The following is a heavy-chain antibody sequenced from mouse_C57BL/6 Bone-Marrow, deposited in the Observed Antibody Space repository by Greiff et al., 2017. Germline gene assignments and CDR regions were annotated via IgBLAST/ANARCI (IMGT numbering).Heavy chain of an antibody. Sequence: VQLQQSGPGLVAPSQSLSITCTVSGFSLTSYGVDWVRQSPGKGLEWLGVIWGVGSTNYNSALKSRLSISKDNSKSQVFLKMNSLQTDDTAMYYCARSTGPGALDYWGQGTTLTVSS. CDR1: GFSLTSYG. D-gene: IGHD4-1*02. J-gene: IGHJ2*01. V-gene: IGHV2-6*01. CDR2: IWGVGST. CDR3: ARSTGPGALDY.